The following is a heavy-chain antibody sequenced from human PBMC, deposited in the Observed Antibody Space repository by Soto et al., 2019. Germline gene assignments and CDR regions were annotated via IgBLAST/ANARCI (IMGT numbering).Heavy chain of an antibody. CDR2: ISGSGGST. D-gene: IGHD3-9*01. CDR1: GFTFSSYA. Sequence: EVQLLQYGGGLVQPGESLRLYCEASGFTFSSYAMSWVRQAPGKGLEWDSAISGSGGSTYYADSVKGRFTISRDNSKNTLYLQMNSLRAEDTAVYYCAKDGNPIPYLTGYYRLGWFDPWGQGTLVTVSS. J-gene: IGHJ5*02. CDR3: AKDGNPIPYLTGYYRLGWFDP. V-gene: IGHV3-23*01.